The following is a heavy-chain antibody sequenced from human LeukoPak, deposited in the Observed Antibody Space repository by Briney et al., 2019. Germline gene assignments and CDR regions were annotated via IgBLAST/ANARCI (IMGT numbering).Heavy chain of an antibody. CDR1: GYSFTSYW. V-gene: IGHV5-51*01. CDR3: ARQGYAAARPHYYYGTDV. Sequence: GESLKISCKGSGYSFTSYWIGWVRQMPGKGLEWMGIIYPGDSDTRYSPSFQGQVTISADKSISTAYLQWSSLKASDTAMYYCARQGYAAARPHYYYGTDVWGQGTTVTVSS. CDR2: IYPGDSDT. J-gene: IGHJ6*02. D-gene: IGHD6-6*01.